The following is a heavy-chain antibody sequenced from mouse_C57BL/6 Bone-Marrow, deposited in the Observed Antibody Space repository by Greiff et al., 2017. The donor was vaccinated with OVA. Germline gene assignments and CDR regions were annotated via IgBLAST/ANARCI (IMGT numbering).Heavy chain of an antibody. J-gene: IGHJ2*01. Sequence: QVHVKQSGAELARPGASVKMSCKASGYTFTSYTMHWVKQRPGQGLEWIGYINPSSGYTKYNQKFKDKATLTADKSSSTAYMQLSSLTSEDSAVYYCARMEGWLLRGYWGQGTTLTVSS. D-gene: IGHD2-3*01. CDR2: INPSSGYT. CDR3: ARMEGWLLRGY. V-gene: IGHV1-4*01. CDR1: GYTFTSYT.